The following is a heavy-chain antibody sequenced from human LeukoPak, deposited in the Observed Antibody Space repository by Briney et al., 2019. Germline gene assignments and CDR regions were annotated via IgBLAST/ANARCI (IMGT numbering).Heavy chain of an antibody. D-gene: IGHD2-15*01. V-gene: IGHV4-61*08. J-gene: IGHJ6*04. Sequence: SETLSLTCTVSGGSVSNSGNYWSWLRQAPGKGLEWIGYIYYSGGTNYNPSLKSRVTISVDTSKDQFSLKLTSVTAADTAVYYCARDRSQDRYYYSGMDVWGKGTTVTVAS. CDR1: GGSVSNSGNY. CDR3: ARDRSQDRYYYSGMDV. CDR2: IYYSGGT.